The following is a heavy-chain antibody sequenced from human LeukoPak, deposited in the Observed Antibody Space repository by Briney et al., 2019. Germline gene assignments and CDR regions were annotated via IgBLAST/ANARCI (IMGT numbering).Heavy chain of an antibody. Sequence: GGSLRLSCAASGFTFNYFWMHWVRQVPGKGPVWVSGINHDETATYYADSVKGRFTISRDNAKNTVYLQMNGLRAEDTSVYFCATVSEYWGQGTLVTVSS. V-gene: IGHV3-74*01. CDR3: ATVSEY. CDR2: INHDETAT. J-gene: IGHJ4*02. CDR1: GFTFNYFW.